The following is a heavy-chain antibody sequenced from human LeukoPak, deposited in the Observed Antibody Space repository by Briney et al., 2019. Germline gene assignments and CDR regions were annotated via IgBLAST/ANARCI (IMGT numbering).Heavy chain of an antibody. CDR2: IHYSGST. CDR3: ARESTVTQGGGMDV. V-gene: IGHV4-39*07. D-gene: IGHD4-17*01. Sequence: SETLSLTCTVSGGSISSSSYYWGWIRQPPGKGLEWIASIHYSGSTYYNPSLKSRVTISVDTSKNQFSLKLSSVTAADTAVYYCARESTVTQGGGMDVWGQGTTVTVSS. CDR1: GGSISSSSYY. J-gene: IGHJ6*02.